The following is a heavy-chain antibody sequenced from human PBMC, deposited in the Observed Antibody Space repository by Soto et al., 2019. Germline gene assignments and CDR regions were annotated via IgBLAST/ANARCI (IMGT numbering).Heavy chain of an antibody. CDR2: MNPNSGNT. D-gene: IGHD1-7*01. J-gene: IGHJ4*02. Sequence: ASVKVSCKASGYTFTSYDINWVRQATGQGLEWMGWMNPNSGNTGYAQKFQGRVTMTRNTSISTAYMELSSLRSEDTAVYYCARGRGRGITGTPFPFDYWGQGTLVTVSS. CDR1: GYTFTSYD. CDR3: ARGRGRGITGTPFPFDY. V-gene: IGHV1-8*01.